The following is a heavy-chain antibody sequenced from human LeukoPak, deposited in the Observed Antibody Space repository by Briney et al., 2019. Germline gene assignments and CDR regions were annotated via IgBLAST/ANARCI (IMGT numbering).Heavy chain of an antibody. CDR1: GYTFSAFY. Sequence: ASVKVSCKTSGYTFSAFYIHWVRQVPGQGLEWMGWLRPDTGATNFAQNFLGRVTMTSDTSISTAYMELSRLRPDDTAVYYCARVDTVGTVNPFYWGQGTLVTVSS. CDR2: LRPDTGAT. V-gene: IGHV1-2*02. J-gene: IGHJ4*02. D-gene: IGHD5-12*01. CDR3: ARVDTVGTVNPFY.